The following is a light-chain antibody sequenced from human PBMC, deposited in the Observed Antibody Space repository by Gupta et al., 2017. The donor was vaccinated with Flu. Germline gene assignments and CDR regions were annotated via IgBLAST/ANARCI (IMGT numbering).Light chain of an antibody. V-gene: IGKV1-39*01. CDR3: QQSYSTPVN. J-gene: IGKJ2*01. CDR1: QSISSY. CDR2: AAS. Sequence: DIQMTQSPFSLSASLGDRVTITCRASQSISSYLNWYQQKPGKAPKLLIYAASSLQSGVPSRFNGSRSGTDFTLTISSLQPEDFATYYCQQSYSTPVNFGQGTKVEIK.